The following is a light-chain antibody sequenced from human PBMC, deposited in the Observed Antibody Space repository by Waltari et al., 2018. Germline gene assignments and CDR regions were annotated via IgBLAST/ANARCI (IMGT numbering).Light chain of an antibody. CDR1: QSISSW. CDR3: QQYNSYPIT. CDR2: KAS. Sequence: DIQMTQSPSTLPASVGHRVPITCRASQSISSWLAWYQQKPGKAPKLLIYKASSLESGVPSRFSGSGSGTEFTLTISSLQPDDFATYYCQQYNSYPITFGQGTRLEIK. V-gene: IGKV1-5*03. J-gene: IGKJ5*01.